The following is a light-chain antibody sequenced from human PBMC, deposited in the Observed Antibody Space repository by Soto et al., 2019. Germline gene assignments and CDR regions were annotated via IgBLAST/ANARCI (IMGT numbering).Light chain of an antibody. CDR2: LAS. V-gene: IGKV2-28*01. J-gene: IGKJ4*02. CDR3: MQALQTPLT. CDR1: QSLQHSNGYNY. Sequence: DIVMTQSPVSLPVTPGEPASIFCRSSQSLQHSNGYNYLDWYLQKPGQSPQVLIYLASTRASGVPDRFSGSGSGKYFTLKISRVEAEDVGIYYCMQALQTPLTFGGGTKVEIK.